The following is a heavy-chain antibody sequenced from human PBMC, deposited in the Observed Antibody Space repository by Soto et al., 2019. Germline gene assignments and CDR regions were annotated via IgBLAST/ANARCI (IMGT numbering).Heavy chain of an antibody. Sequence: QVQLQQSGPGLVKPSQTLSLTCTVSGGSLSSGDYFWTWIRQPPGKGLEWIGYIYYSGSTHYNPSLKSRVTVSVDTSKNQFSLKLTSVTAADTAVYYCARGPDIRYYYYGQDVWGQGTTVTVSS. J-gene: IGHJ6*02. CDR3: ARGPDIRYYYYGQDV. V-gene: IGHV4-30-4*01. D-gene: IGHD2-2*02. CDR2: IYYSGST. CDR1: GGSLSSGDYF.